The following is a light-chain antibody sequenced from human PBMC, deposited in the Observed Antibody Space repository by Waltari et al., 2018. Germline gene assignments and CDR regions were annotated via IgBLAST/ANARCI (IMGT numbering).Light chain of an antibody. CDR1: QSLLYRPNNQNY. J-gene: IGKJ4*01. Sequence: DIVMTQSPESLAVSLGERATINCKSSQSLLYRPNNQNYLTWYHRKPGQPPKLRISWASTRESGVPDRFSGSGSGTDFTLTISSLQAEDVAVYYCQQSYTTPLTFGGGTRVEIK. CDR3: QQSYTTPLT. V-gene: IGKV4-1*01. CDR2: WAS.